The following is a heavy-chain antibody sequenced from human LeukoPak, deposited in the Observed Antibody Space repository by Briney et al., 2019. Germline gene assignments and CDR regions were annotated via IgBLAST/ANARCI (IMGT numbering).Heavy chain of an antibody. D-gene: IGHD2-2*01. CDR3: ARARNGLVVVIPAGVFDY. J-gene: IGHJ4*02. V-gene: IGHV4-38-2*01. CDR1: GYSISSGYS. CDR2: MFLNGTA. Sequence: PSETLSLTCAVSGYSISSGYSWGWIRQPPGKGLEWVGTMFLNGTAYYNPSLKSRVTISVDTSKNQFSLDLGSVSATDTAVYYCARARNGLVVVIPAGVFDYWGQGTLVTVSS.